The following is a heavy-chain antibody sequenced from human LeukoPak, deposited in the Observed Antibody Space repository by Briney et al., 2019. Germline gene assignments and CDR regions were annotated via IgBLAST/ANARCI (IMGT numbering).Heavy chain of an antibody. J-gene: IGHJ4*02. CDR1: GFTFSSYA. V-gene: IGHV3-23*01. Sequence: PGGSLRLSCAASGFTFSSYAMSWVRQAPGKGLEWVSAISGSGGSTYYADSVKGRFTISRDNSKNTLYLQMNSLRAEDTAVYYFVKDPLLYGDYYFDYWGQGTLVTVSS. D-gene: IGHD4-17*01. CDR2: ISGSGGST. CDR3: VKDPLLYGDYYFDY.